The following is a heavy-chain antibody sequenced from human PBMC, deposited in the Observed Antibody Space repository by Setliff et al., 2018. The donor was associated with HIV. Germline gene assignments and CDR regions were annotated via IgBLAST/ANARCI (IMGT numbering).Heavy chain of an antibody. J-gene: IGHJ4*02. D-gene: IGHD5-18*01. CDR2: MYYSGRT. V-gene: IGHV4-39*07. CDR1: GGSISSSSYY. CDR3: ARDSGGYNYGFAVGSFDY. Sequence: PSETLSLTCTVSGGSISSSSYYWGWIRQPPGKGLEWIGTMYYSGRTFYNPSLKRRVSISVDTSKNQFSLKLTSVAAADTAVYYCARDSGGYNYGFAVGSFDYWGQGALVTVSS.